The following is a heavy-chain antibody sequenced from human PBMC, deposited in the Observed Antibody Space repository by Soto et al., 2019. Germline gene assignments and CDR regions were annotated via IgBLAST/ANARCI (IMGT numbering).Heavy chain of an antibody. D-gene: IGHD3-22*01. J-gene: IGHJ4*02. CDR2: ISWNSGSR. CDR3: AKDIRDYYYDSSYGLDY. CDR1: GFSFDDYA. Sequence: EVQLVESGGGLVQPGRSLRLSCEDSGFSFDDYAMHWVRQGPGKGLEWVSSISWNSGSRAYADSVKGRFTISRDSAKNSLYLQMNSLRAQDTALYYCAKDIRDYYYDSSYGLDYWGQGTLVTVSS. V-gene: IGHV3-9*01.